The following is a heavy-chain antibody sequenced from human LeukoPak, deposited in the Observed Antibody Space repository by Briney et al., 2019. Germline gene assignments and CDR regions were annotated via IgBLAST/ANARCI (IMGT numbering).Heavy chain of an antibody. CDR1: GYSFTSYW. Sequence: GESLKISCKGSGYSFTSYWIGWLRQMPGKGLEWMGIIYPGDSDTRYSPSFQGQVTISADKSISTAYLQWSSLKASDTAMYYCARQSRDGSKSRGYYFDHWGQGTLVTVSS. D-gene: IGHD3-10*01. J-gene: IGHJ4*02. CDR2: IYPGDSDT. CDR3: ARQSRDGSKSRGYYFDH. V-gene: IGHV5-51*01.